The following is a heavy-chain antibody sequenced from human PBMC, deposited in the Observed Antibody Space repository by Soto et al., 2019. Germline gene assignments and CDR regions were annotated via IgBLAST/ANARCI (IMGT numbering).Heavy chain of an antibody. V-gene: IGHV3-23*01. D-gene: IGHD3-22*01. CDR1: GFTFSSSP. J-gene: IGHJ4*02. CDR3: AKDLSHCYDSGPADY. Sequence: EVQLLESGGGLVQPGGSLRLSCAASGFTFSSSPMTWVRQAPGKGLEWVSRISGSGDYSYYADSVKGRFTISRDNSKNTLYLQMNTLRAEDTAVYYCAKDLSHCYDSGPADYRGQGTLVTVSS. CDR2: ISGSGDYS.